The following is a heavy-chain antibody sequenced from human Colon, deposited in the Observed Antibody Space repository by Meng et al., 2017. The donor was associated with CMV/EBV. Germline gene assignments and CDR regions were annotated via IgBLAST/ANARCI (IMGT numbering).Heavy chain of an antibody. CDR1: GYTFTGYW. J-gene: IGHJ4*02. Sequence: QVQLVQSGVEVKKPGTSVNLSCKASGYTFTGYWMHWLRQAPGQGLEWMGRIKPSTGDTNYAQNFQGRVTVNRGTSISTVYMEVNSLTSDDTAVYYCTREGFDYWGQGALVTVSS. CDR2: IKPSTGDT. CDR3: TREGFDY. V-gene: IGHV1-2*06.